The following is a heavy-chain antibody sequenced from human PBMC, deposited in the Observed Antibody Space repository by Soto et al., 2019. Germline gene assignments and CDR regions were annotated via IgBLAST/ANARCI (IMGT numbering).Heavy chain of an antibody. CDR1: GFSLSTTGVG. CDR2: IYWDDDK. Sequence: QITLKESGPTLVKPTQTLTLTCTFSGFSLSTTGVGVGWIRQPPGKALEWLVLIYWDDDKRYSPSLKSRLTITKDSSKNQVVLTMTNMDPVDTATYYCAHCAGGGNSCYFKYWGQGTLVTVSS. V-gene: IGHV2-5*02. CDR3: AHCAGGGNSCYFKY. D-gene: IGHD2-21*01. J-gene: IGHJ4*02.